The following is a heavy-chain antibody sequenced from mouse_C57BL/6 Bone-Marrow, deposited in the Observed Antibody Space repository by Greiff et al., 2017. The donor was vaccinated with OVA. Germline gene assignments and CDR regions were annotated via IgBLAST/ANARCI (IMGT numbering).Heavy chain of an antibody. D-gene: IGHD2-4*01. CDR3: VDDYDDPYAMDY. J-gene: IGHJ4*01. CDR2: IHPNSGSN. Sequence: QVQLKQPGAELVKPGASVTLSCKASGYTFTSYWMHWVKQRPGQGLEWIGMIHPNSGSNNYNEKFKSKATLTVDKYSSTDYMQLGNLTSVYSAVYYCVDDYDDPYAMDYCGQGTSVTVSS. CDR1: GYTFTSYW. V-gene: IGHV1-64*01.